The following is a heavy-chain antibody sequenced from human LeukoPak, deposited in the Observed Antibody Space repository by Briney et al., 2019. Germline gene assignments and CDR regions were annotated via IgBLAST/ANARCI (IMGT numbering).Heavy chain of an antibody. D-gene: IGHD1-1*01. CDR1: GGTFSSYA. Sequence: SVKVSCKASGGTFSSYAISWVRQAPGQGLEWMGRIIPILGIANYAQKFQGRVTITADKSTSTAYMELSSLRSEDTAVYYCASPPPSTGQEGMDVWGQGTTVTVSS. V-gene: IGHV1-69*04. CDR3: ASPPPSTGQEGMDV. J-gene: IGHJ6*02. CDR2: IIPILGIA.